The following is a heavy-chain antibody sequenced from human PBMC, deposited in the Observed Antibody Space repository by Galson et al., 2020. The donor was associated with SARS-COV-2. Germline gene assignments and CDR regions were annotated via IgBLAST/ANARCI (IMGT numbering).Heavy chain of an antibody. V-gene: IGHV4-39*01. J-gene: IGHJ5*02. CDR1: GGSISSSSYY. Sequence: SETLSLTCTVSGGSISSSSYYWGWIRQPPGKGLEWIGSIYYSGSTYYNPSLKSRVTISVDTSKNQFSLKLSSVTAADTAVYYYARQSVTYYYDSSGYYIDNWFDPWGQGTLVTVSS. D-gene: IGHD3-22*01. CDR3: ARQSVTYYYDSSGYYIDNWFDP. CDR2: IYYSGST.